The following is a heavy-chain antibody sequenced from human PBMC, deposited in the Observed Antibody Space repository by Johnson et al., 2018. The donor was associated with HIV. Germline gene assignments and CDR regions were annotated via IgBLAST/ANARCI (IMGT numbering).Heavy chain of an antibody. CDR1: EFTFSGYA. Sequence: VQLVESGGGLVQPGDSLRLLCAASEFTFSGYAMSWVRQAPGKGLEWVSAITIDGDDTNYADSVKGRFTISRDNSKNTLYLQMNSLRNEDTAMYYCARERGYFGNPAFDSWGQGTMVTVSS. J-gene: IGHJ3*02. CDR3: ARERGYFGNPAFDS. CDR2: ITIDGDDT. V-gene: IGHV3-23*04. D-gene: IGHD4-23*01.